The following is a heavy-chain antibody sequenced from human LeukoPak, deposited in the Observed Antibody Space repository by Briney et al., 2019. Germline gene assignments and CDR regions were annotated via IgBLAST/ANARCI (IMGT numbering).Heavy chain of an antibody. J-gene: IGHJ4*02. CDR2: TVGGGDGT. CDR1: GFTFSSTS. D-gene: IGHD6-19*01. V-gene: IGHV3-23*01. Sequence: PGGSLRLSCAASGFTFSSTSMSWVRQAPGKGLEWVAVTVGGGDGTYYADSVEGRFTISRDNAKNTLYLQMNSLKGEDTAVYYCATSLGPLAECWGQGTLVTVSS. CDR3: ATSLGPLAEC.